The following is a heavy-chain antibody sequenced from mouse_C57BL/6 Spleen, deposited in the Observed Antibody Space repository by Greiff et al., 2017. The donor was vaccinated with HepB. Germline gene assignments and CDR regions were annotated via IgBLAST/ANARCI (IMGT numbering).Heavy chain of an antibody. D-gene: IGHD1-2*01. CDR1: SYSITSGYG. Sequence: DVKLQESGPGLVKPSQSLSLTCTVTSYSITSGYGWNWIRQFPGNKLEWMGYISYSGSTNYNPSLKSRISITRDTSKNQFFLQLNSVTTEDTATYDCARTARIKYWGQGTTLTVSS. CDR3: ARTARIKY. J-gene: IGHJ2*01. CDR2: ISYSGST. V-gene: IGHV3-2*02.